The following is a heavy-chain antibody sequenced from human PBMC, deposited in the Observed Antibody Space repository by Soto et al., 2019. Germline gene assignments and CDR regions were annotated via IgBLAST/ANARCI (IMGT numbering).Heavy chain of an antibody. V-gene: IGHV3-23*01. CDR3: AKDGDGHRLYYDFWSGYFEGGDYYYYYYMDV. Sequence: GGSLRLSCAASGFTFSSYAMSWVRQAPGKGLEWVSAISGSGGSTYYADSVKGRFTISRDNSKNTRYLQMNSLRAEDTAVYYCAKDGDGHRLYYDFWSGYFEGGDYYYYYYMDVWGKGTTVTVSS. J-gene: IGHJ6*03. D-gene: IGHD3-3*01. CDR1: GFTFSSYA. CDR2: ISGSGGST.